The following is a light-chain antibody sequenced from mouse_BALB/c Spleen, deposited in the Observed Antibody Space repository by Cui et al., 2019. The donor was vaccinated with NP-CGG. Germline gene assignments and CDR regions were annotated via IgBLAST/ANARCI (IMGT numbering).Light chain of an antibody. CDR1: TGAVTTSNY. V-gene: IGLV1*01. CDR2: GTN. Sequence: VFTQETALTTSPGETVTLTCRSSTGAVTTSNYANWVQEKPDHLFTGLIGGTNNRAPGVPARFSGSLIGDKAALTITGAQTEDEAIYFCALWYSNHWVFGGGTKLTVL. J-gene: IGLJ1*01. CDR3: ALWYSNHWV.